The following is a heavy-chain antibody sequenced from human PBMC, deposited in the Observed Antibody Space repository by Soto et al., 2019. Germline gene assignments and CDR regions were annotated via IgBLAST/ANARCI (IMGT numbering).Heavy chain of an antibody. D-gene: IGHD3-16*01. CDR3: AKVGGGEPHYGMDV. Sequence: GGSLRLSCAASGSTFTSYAMNWVRQAPGKGLEWVSTISGSGATAYYADSVKGRFTISRENSKNTLYLQMNSLRAEETAIYYCAKVGGGEPHYGMDVWGQGTTVTVSS. J-gene: IGHJ6*02. CDR1: GSTFTSYA. CDR2: ISGSGATA. V-gene: IGHV3-23*01.